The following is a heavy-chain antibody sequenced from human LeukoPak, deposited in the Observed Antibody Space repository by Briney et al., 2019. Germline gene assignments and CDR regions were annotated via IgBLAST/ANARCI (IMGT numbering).Heavy chain of an antibody. V-gene: IGHV1-8*02. CDR2: MNPVSGNA. Sequence: ASVKVSCKASGYTFTSYYMHWVRQAPGQGLEWMGWMNPVSGNAGSAQKFQGRVTLTRDTSISTAYMELSSLRSDDTAFYYCARAPMGAAALYWGQGTLVTVSS. D-gene: IGHD6-13*01. J-gene: IGHJ4*02. CDR3: ARAPMGAAALY. CDR1: GYTFTSYY.